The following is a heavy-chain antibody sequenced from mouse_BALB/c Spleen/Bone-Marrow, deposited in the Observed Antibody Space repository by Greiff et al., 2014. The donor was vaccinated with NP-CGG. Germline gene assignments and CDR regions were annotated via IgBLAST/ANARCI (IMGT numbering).Heavy chain of an antibody. CDR1: GFTFSDYY. V-gene: IGHV5-4*02. CDR2: VSDGGNYT. D-gene: IGHD2-10*02. Sequence: EVKVEESGGGLVKPGGSLKLSCAASGFTFSDYYMCWIRQTPEKRLEWVATVSDGGNYTYYPDSVKGRFTISRDNAKNNLYLQMSSLKSEDTAMYYCVRSGGRYGAMDYWGQGTSVTVSS. J-gene: IGHJ4*01. CDR3: VRSGGRYGAMDY.